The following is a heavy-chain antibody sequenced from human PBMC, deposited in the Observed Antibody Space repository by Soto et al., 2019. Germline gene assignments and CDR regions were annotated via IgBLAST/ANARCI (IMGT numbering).Heavy chain of an antibody. J-gene: IGHJ5*02. CDR3: ARVARDFDTSWWFDP. Sequence: PSETLSLTCAVSSGSISSSNWWSWVRQPPGKGLEWIGEIYHSGSTNYNPSLKSRVTISVDKSKNQFSLKLSSVTAADTAVYYCARVARDFDTSWWFDPWGQGTLVTVSS. CDR1: SGSISSSNW. V-gene: IGHV4-4*02. CDR2: IYHSGST. D-gene: IGHD3-22*01.